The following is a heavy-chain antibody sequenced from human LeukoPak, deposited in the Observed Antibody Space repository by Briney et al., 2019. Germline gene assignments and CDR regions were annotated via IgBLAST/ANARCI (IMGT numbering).Heavy chain of an antibody. CDR2: IYSGGNT. CDR3: AREGSPGAFDI. J-gene: IGHJ3*02. CDR1: GFTVSSNY. D-gene: IGHD1-26*01. Sequence: PGGSLRLSCAASGFTVSSNYMSWVRQAPGKGLEWVSVIYSGGNTYYADSVKGRFTISRDNSKSTLYLQMNSLRAEDTAVYYCAREGSPGAFDIWGQGTMVTVSS. V-gene: IGHV3-53*01.